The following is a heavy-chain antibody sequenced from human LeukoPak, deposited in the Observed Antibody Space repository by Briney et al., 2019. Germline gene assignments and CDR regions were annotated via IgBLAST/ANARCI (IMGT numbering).Heavy chain of an antibody. J-gene: IGHJ6*03. CDR2: ISGSGGST. CDR1: GFTFSSYA. Sequence: GGSLRLSCAASGFTFSSYAKSWVRQAPGKGLEWVSAISGSGGSTYYADSVRGRFTISRDNSKNTLYLQMNSLRAEDTAVYFCAKGSKAVLFTRDHYMDVWGKGTTVTISS. V-gene: IGHV3-23*01. D-gene: IGHD6-19*01. CDR3: AKGSKAVLFTRDHYMDV.